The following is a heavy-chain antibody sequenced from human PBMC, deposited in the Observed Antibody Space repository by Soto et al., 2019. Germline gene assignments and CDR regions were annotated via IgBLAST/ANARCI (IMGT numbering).Heavy chain of an antibody. V-gene: IGHV4-34*01. CDR2: INHSGST. CDR1: GGSFSDYY. J-gene: IGHJ5*02. Sequence: QVQLQQWGAGLLKPSETLSLTCAVYGGSFSDYYWSWIRQPPGKGLEWIGEINHSGSTNYNPSLTSRVTISVDTSKSQFSLKLSSVTAADTAVYYCAREGRYYASGRFWWFDPWGQGTLVTVSS. D-gene: IGHD3-10*01. CDR3: AREGRYYASGRFWWFDP.